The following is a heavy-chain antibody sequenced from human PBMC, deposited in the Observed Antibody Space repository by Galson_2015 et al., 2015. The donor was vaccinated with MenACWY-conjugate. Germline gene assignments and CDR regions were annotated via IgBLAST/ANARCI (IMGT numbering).Heavy chain of an antibody. CDR3: ARDVACSSTSCRDYYYYYYYMDV. D-gene: IGHD2-2*01. Sequence: SLRLSCAASGFTFSNYWMHWVRQAPGKGLVWVSRINSDGSSTSYADSVKGRFTISRDNAKNTLYLQMNSLRAEDTAVYYCARDVACSSTSCRDYYYYYYYMDVWGKGTTVTVSS. CDR2: INSDGSST. J-gene: IGHJ6*03. CDR1: GFTFSNYW. V-gene: IGHV3-74*01.